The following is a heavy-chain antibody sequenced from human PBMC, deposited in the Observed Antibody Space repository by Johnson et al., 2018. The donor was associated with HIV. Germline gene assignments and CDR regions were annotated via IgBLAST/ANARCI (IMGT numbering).Heavy chain of an antibody. CDR3: ARVGQLARTHAFDI. D-gene: IGHD6-13*01. CDR1: GFTVSSNY. Sequence: VQLVESGGGLVQPGGSLRLSCAASGFTVSSNYMSWVRQAPGKGLEWVSVIYSGDSTYYADSVKGRFTISRDNSKNTLYLQMNSLRAEDTAVYYCARVGQLARTHAFDIWGQGTMVTVSS. V-gene: IGHV3-66*01. J-gene: IGHJ3*02. CDR2: IYSGDST.